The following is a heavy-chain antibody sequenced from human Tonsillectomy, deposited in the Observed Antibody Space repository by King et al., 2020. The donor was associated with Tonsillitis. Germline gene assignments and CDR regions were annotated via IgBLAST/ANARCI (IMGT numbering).Heavy chain of an antibody. CDR2: MSGNGKHI. D-gene: IGHD2-8*02. J-gene: IGHJ3*02. CDR3: ARDKGAGYQDTGRGAFYI. V-gene: IGHV3-21*01. CDR1: GFNINNYG. Sequence: VQLVESGGGLVKPGGSLRLSCETSGFNINNYGINWVRQAPGKGLEWVSSMSGNGKHIYYGDSVKGRITISRDTAKKSLYLQMNNLRDEDTAVYYCARDKGAGYQDTGRGAFYIWGQGTMVTVSS.